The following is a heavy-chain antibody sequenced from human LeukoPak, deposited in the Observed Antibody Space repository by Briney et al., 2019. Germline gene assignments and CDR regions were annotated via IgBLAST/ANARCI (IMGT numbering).Heavy chain of an antibody. V-gene: IGHV3-64*01. CDR2: ISTNGGGT. CDR1: GFTFSSYA. J-gene: IGHJ6*02. Sequence: PGGSLRLSCAASGFTFSSYAMHWVRQTPGKGLEYVSAISTNGGGTYYANSVKGRFTISRENAKNSLYLQMNSLRAGDTAVYYCARVGATSNGMDVWGQGTTVTVSS. CDR3: ARVGATSNGMDV. D-gene: IGHD1-26*01.